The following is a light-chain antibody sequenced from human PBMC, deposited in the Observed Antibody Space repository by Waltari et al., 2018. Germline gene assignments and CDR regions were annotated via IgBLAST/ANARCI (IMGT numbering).Light chain of an antibody. CDR1: SSTIGRHY. CDR2: TDA. J-gene: IGLJ2*01. V-gene: IGLV1-47*02. Sequence: SVLTQPPSASGAPGQRVTISCSGSSSTIGRHYVYWYQQVPGTAPKLLIYTDAQRAAGVPDRVSASKSGTSASLAISGLRSEDEADYYCAAWDDSPSGHVVFGGGTKLTVL. CDR3: AAWDDSPSGHVV.